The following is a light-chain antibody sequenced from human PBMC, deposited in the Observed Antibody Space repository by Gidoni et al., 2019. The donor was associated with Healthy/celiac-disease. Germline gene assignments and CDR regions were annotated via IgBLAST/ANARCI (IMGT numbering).Light chain of an antibody. Sequence: DIQMTQSPSSLSASVGDRVTITCRASQSISSYLNWYQQKPGKAPKLLIYAASSLQSGVPSRFSGRGSGTDFTLTIISLQPEDFATYYCQQSYSTPVLTFGGGTKVEIK. J-gene: IGKJ4*01. CDR3: QQSYSTPVLT. V-gene: IGKV1-39*01. CDR1: QSISSY. CDR2: AAS.